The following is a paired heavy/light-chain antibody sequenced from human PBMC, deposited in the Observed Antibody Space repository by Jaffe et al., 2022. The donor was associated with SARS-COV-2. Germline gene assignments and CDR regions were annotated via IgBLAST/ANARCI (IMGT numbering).Heavy chain of an antibody. Sequence: EVQLEQSGAEVKKPGESLKISCKGSGYSFISYWIGWVRQMPGKGLEWMGIIYPGDSDTRYSPSFQGQVTISVDKSISTAYLQWSSLKASDTAIYYCAIRGYREYFQEWGHGTLVTVSS. J-gene: IGHJ1*01. CDR3: AIRGYREYFQE. CDR2: IYPGDSDT. V-gene: IGHV5-51*01. CDR1: GYSFISYW. D-gene: IGHD1-1*01.
Light chain of an antibody. CDR3: QQYASSPFT. J-gene: IGKJ3*01. CDR1: RSFGSSD. V-gene: IGKV3D-20*01. Sequence: EIVLTQSPATLSLSPGERATLSCGASRSFGSSDLAWYQQKPGLAPRLLIYDASSRATGIPDRFSGSGSGTDFTLTISRLEPEDFAVYYCQQYASSPFTFGPGTKVHI. CDR2: DAS.